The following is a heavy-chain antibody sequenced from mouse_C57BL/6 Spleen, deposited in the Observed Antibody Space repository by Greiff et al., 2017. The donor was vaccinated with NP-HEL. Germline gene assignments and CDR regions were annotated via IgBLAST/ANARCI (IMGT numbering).Heavy chain of an antibody. CDR1: GYTFTSYW. J-gene: IGHJ2*01. CDR3: ARDITTVVAYYFDY. V-gene: IGHV1-72*01. CDR2: IDTNRGGT. Sequence: QVQLQQPGAELVKPGASVKLSCKASGYTFTSYWMHWVKQRPGRGLEWIGRIDTNRGGTKYNEKFKSKATLTVDKPSSTAYMQLSSLTTEDSAVYYCARDITTVVAYYFDYWVQGTTLTVSS. D-gene: IGHD1-1*01.